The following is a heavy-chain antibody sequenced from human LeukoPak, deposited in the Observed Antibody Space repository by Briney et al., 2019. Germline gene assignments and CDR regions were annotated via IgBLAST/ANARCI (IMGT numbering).Heavy chain of an antibody. CDR3: ARDWDY. CDR2: IKQDGSVK. D-gene: IGHD1-26*01. V-gene: IGHV3-7*05. Sequence: TGRSLRLSCEASGFTFSSHWMSWVRQAPGRGLEWVANIKQDGSVKNYVDSVKGRFTISRDNAKNSLFLRMNTLRVEDTAVYYCARDWDYWGQGTLVTVSS. J-gene: IGHJ4*02. CDR1: GFTFSSHW.